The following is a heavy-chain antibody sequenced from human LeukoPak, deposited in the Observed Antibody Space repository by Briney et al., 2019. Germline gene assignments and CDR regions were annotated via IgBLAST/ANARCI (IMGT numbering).Heavy chain of an antibody. CDR3: ARGYGDYGSTYFDY. Sequence: SETLSLTCTVSGGSISSYYWSWIRQPPGKGLEWLGYIYYSGSTNYHPSLKSRVTISVATSKNQFSLKLSSVTAADTAVYYCARGYGDYGSTYFDYWGQGTLVTVSS. V-gene: IGHV4-59*01. J-gene: IGHJ4*02. CDR2: IYYSGST. D-gene: IGHD4-17*01. CDR1: GGSISSYY.